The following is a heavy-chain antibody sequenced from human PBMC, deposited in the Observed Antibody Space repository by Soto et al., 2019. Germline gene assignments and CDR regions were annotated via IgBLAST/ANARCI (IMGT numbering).Heavy chain of an antibody. D-gene: IGHD2-15*01. Sequence: QVQLQESGPGLVKPSETLSLTCTVSGAYMRNDYYYWSWVRQNPGKDLEWIGHMHHSGRTHYNPSLKSRVAIPVDTSKNQFSLYLNSVTAADTAVYYCARWVEVSLDYFDSWGQGTPVTVSS. CDR1: GAYMRNDYYY. CDR3: ARWVEVSLDYFDS. V-gene: IGHV4-31*03. CDR2: MHHSGRT. J-gene: IGHJ4*02.